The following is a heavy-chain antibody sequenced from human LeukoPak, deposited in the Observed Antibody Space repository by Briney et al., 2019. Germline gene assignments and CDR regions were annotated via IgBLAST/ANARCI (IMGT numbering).Heavy chain of an antibody. V-gene: IGHV3-21*01. Sequence: GGSLRLSCAASGFTFSSYSMNWVRQAPGKGLEWVSSISSSSSYIYYADSVKGRFTISRDNAKNSLYLQMNSLRAEDTAVYYCARAGSSSVTMIVVNWSDPWGQGTLVTVSS. CDR1: GFTFSSYS. CDR2: ISSSSSYI. CDR3: ARAGSSSVTMIVVNWSDP. J-gene: IGHJ5*02. D-gene: IGHD3-22*01.